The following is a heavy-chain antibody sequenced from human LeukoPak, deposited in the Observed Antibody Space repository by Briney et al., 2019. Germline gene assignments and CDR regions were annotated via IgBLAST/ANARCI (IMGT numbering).Heavy chain of an antibody. CDR1: GFTPSSYW. J-gene: IGHJ6*02. CDR3: ARDAVGYCSGGSCYSHYYYGMDV. D-gene: IGHD2-15*01. CDR2: IKQDGREK. Sequence: GGSLRLSCAASGFTPSSYWMSWVRQAPGKGLEWVANIKQDGREKYYVDSVKGRFTISRDNAKNSLYLQMNSLRAEDTAVYYCARDAVGYCSGGSCYSHYYYGMDVWGQGTTVTVSS. V-gene: IGHV3-7*01.